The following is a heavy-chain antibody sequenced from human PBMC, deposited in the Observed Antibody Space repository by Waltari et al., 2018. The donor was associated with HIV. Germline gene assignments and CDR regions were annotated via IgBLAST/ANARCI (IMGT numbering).Heavy chain of an antibody. Sequence: QVYLQESGPGLVKPSQTLSLTCTVSGASISSGGYYWNWIHQHPGKGLEWIGYNSHRGIIYYNPSLKSRVNISIDTSKNQFCLKLTAVTAADTAVFYCASRSGGSRRPFDYWGQGTLVTVSS. CDR2: NSHRGII. CDR3: ASRSGGSRRPFDY. CDR1: GASISSGGYY. D-gene: IGHD2-15*01. V-gene: IGHV4-31*03. J-gene: IGHJ4*02.